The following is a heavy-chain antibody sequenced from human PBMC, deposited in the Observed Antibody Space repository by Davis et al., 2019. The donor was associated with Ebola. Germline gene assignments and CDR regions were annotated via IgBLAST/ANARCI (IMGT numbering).Heavy chain of an antibody. CDR1: GFTFDDYA. V-gene: IGHV3-9*01. J-gene: IGHJ6*02. Sequence: PGGSLRLSCAASGFTFDDYAMHWVRQAPGKGLEWVSGISWNSGSIGYADSVKGRFTISRDNAKNSLYLQMNSLRDEDTAVYYCARGPYYYYGMDVWGQGTTVTVSS. D-gene: IGHD3-10*01. CDR2: ISWNSGSI. CDR3: ARGPYYYYGMDV.